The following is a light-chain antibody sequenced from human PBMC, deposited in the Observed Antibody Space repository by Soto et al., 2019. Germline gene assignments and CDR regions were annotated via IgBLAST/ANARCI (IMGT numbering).Light chain of an antibody. J-gene: IGKJ3*01. CDR3: QQINSFT. V-gene: IGKV1-9*01. CDR1: QGISSY. Sequence: DIQLTQSPSFLSASVGDRVTITCRASQGISSYLAWYQQKPGKAPKLLIYAASTLQSGVPSRFSGSGSGTEFTLTISSLQPEDLATYYCQQINSFTFGPGTTVDIK. CDR2: AAS.